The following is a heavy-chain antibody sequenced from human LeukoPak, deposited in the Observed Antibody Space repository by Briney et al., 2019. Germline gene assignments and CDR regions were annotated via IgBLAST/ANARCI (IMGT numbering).Heavy chain of an antibody. Sequence: GGSLRLSCAASGFTVYYDYMSWVRQAPGKGLDWVSVIYRGGTTYYADSVKGRFTISRDRSKNTLYLQMNSLRVEDTGVYYCARVLTTEILEYFYMDVWGVGATVTVSS. D-gene: IGHD4-17*01. CDR1: GFTVYYDY. V-gene: IGHV3-53*01. J-gene: IGHJ6*03. CDR3: ARVLTTEILEYFYMDV. CDR2: IYRGGTT.